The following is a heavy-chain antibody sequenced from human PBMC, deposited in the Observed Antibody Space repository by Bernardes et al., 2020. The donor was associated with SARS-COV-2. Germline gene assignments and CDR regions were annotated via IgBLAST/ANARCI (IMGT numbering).Heavy chain of an antibody. Sequence: GGSLRLSCAASGFIFGDYVLSWVRQAPGKGLEWVSTISNGGGITYYADSVKGRFIISRDNSKNMLYLQMNSLRTDDTAVYFCAKPPHYCSSTSCPFDYWGQGTLVTVSS. D-gene: IGHD2-2*01. J-gene: IGHJ4*02. CDR1: GFIFGDYV. V-gene: IGHV3-23*01. CDR2: ISNGGGIT. CDR3: AKPPHYCSSTSCPFDY.